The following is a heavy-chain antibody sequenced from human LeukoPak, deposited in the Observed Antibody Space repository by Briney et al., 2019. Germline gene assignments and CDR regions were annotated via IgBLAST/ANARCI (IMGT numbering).Heavy chain of an antibody. D-gene: IGHD6-19*01. CDR1: GFTFNIYS. J-gene: IGHJ4*02. Sequence: GGSLRLSSAAPGFTFNIYSMNCVRPAPGEGRGWGSYIGPGSNTIFYADSVKGRFTSSRDNAKSSLFLQRNSLRDEDTAVYYCARERDYSSGWYLDYWGQGTLVTVSS. CDR3: ARERDYSSGWYLDY. CDR2: IGPGSNTI. V-gene: IGHV3-48*02.